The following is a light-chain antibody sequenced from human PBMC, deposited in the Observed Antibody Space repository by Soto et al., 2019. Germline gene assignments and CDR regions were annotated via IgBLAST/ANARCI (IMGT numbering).Light chain of an antibody. CDR2: GDN. J-gene: IGLJ2*01. V-gene: IGLV1-40*01. Sequence: QSVLTQPPSVSGAPGQTVTISCTGSTSNIGSFPGVNVYQQRLATAPHLLIYGDNHRPSGVPDRVSGSNSGTSASLAITGLQAEDEADYFCQCYDNTMSGWVFGGGTKLTVL. CDR1: TSNIGSFPG. CDR3: QCYDNTMSGWV.